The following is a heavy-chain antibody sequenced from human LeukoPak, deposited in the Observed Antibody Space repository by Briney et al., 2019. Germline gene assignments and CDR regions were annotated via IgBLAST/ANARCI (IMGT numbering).Heavy chain of an antibody. Sequence: SETLSLTCTVSGGSISSSSYCWGWIRQPPGKGLEWIGSIYYSGSTYYNPSLKSRVTISLATSKTQFSLKLSSVTAADTALYYCARQGGYPLYYFDYWGQGTLVTVSS. D-gene: IGHD3-22*01. J-gene: IGHJ4*02. CDR3: ARQGGYPLYYFDY. CDR2: IYYSGST. CDR1: GGSISSSSYC. V-gene: IGHV4-39*01.